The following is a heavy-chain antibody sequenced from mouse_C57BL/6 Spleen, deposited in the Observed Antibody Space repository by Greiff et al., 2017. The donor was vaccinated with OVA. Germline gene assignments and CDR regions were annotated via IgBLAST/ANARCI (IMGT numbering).Heavy chain of an antibody. Sequence: QVQLQQPGTELVKPGASVKLPCKASGYTFTSYWMHWVKQRPGQGLEWIGNINPSNGGTNYNEKFKSKATLTVDKSSSTAYMQLSSLTSEDSAVYYCARERGSRAWFAYWGQGTLVTVSA. CDR1: GYTFTSYW. V-gene: IGHV1-53*01. CDR2: INPSNGGT. D-gene: IGHD3-1*01. J-gene: IGHJ3*01. CDR3: ARERGSRAWFAY.